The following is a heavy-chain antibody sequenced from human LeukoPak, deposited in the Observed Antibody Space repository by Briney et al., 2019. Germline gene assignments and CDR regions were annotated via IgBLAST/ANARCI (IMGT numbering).Heavy chain of an antibody. Sequence: GASVKVSCKASGGTFSSYAISWVRQAPGQGLEWMGWISAYNGNTNYAQKLQGRVTMTTDTSTSTAYMELRSLRSDDTAVYYCARGCGGDCYSSEYFQHWGQGTLVTVSS. V-gene: IGHV1-18*01. D-gene: IGHD2-21*02. CDR1: GGTFSSYA. CDR3: ARGCGGDCYSSEYFQH. J-gene: IGHJ1*01. CDR2: ISAYNGNT.